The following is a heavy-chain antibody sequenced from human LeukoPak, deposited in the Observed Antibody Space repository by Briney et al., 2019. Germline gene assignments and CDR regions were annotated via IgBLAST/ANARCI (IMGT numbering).Heavy chain of an antibody. CDR3: AKSGTPRSTVVTPDY. CDR1: GFTFSSYA. CDR2: ISDSARST. V-gene: IGHV3-23*01. J-gene: IGHJ4*02. Sequence: PGGSLRLSCAASGFTFSSYAMSWVRQAPGEGLEWVSAISDSARSTYYADSVKGRFTISRDNSKNTLYLQMNSLRAEDTAVYYCAKSGTPRSTVVTPDYWGQGTLVTVSS. D-gene: IGHD4-23*01.